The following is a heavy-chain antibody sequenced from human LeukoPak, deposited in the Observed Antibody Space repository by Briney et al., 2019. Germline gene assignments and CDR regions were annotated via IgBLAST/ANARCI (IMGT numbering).Heavy chain of an antibody. D-gene: IGHD6-6*01. J-gene: IGHJ6*03. CDR3: ARGESSSSPPYYYYYYMDV. CDR2: IYTSGST. V-gene: IGHV4-61*02. CDR1: GGSISSGSYY. Sequence: SETLSLTCTVSGGSISSGSYYWSWIRQPAGKGLEWIGRIYTSGSTNYNPSLKSRVTISVDTSKNQFSLKLSSVTAADTAMYYCARGESSSSPPYYYYYYMDVWGKGTTVTVSS.